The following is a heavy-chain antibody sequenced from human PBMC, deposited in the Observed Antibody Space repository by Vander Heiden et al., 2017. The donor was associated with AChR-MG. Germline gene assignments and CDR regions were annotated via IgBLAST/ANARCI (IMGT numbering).Heavy chain of an antibody. CDR3: ARGDYGARYGY. CDR2: ISHTGST. Sequence: QVQLQQWGAGLLTPSETLSLTCAVYDESFSDNFWSWIRQPPGKGLEWIGEISHTGSTNYNPSLKSRVTISLDTSNNRFSLKLSSVTAADTAVYYCARGDYGARYGYWGQGTLVSVSS. J-gene: IGHJ4*02. V-gene: IGHV4-34*01. D-gene: IGHD4-17*01. CDR1: DESFSDNF.